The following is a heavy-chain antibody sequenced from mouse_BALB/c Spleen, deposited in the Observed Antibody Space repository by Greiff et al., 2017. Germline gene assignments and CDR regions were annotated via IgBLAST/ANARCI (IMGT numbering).Heavy chain of an antibody. Sequence: EVKVEESGPSLVKPSQTLSLTCSVTGDSITSGYWNWIRKFPGNKLEYMGYISYSGSTYYNPSLKSRISITRDTSKNQYYLQLNSVTTEDTATYYCARSPYDGYYPYYFDYWGQGTTLTVSS. D-gene: IGHD2-3*01. CDR1: GDSITSGY. CDR3: ARSPYDGYYPYYFDY. J-gene: IGHJ2*01. CDR2: ISYSGST. V-gene: IGHV3-8*02.